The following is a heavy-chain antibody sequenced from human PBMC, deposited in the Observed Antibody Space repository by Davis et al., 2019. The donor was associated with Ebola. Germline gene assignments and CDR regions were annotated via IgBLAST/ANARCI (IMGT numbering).Heavy chain of an antibody. J-gene: IGHJ4*02. D-gene: IGHD1-7*01. CDR3: ARLSPLGTTVDY. Sequence: PSETLSLTCNVSADSFSTSSYYWDWIRQSPGKGLEWIGSPYYSGNTYYDLSLQCRVTISVETSKQFSLRLTSVTAADTAFYYCARLSPLGTTVDYWGQGTLVTVSS. V-gene: IGHV4-39*01. CDR1: ADSFSTSSYY. CDR2: PYYSGNT.